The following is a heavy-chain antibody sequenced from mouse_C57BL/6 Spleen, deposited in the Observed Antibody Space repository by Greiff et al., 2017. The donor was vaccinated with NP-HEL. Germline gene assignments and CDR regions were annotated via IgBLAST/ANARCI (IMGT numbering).Heavy chain of an antibody. CDR1: GFTFSDYG. Sequence: EVMLVESGGGLVKPGGSLKLSCAASGFTFSDYGMHWVRQAPEKGLEWVAYISSGSSTIYYADTVKGRFTISRDNAKNTLFLQMTSLRSEDTAMYYCARRDGSSYGYYAMDYWGQGTSVTVSS. V-gene: IGHV5-17*01. CDR3: ARRDGSSYGYYAMDY. J-gene: IGHJ4*01. CDR2: ISSGSSTI. D-gene: IGHD1-1*01.